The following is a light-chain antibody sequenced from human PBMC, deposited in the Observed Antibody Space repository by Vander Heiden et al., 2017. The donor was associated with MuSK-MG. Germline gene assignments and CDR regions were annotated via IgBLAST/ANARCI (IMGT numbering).Light chain of an antibody. V-gene: IGLV3-21*04. CDR3: QVWDDTSDHVV. Sequence: SYVLTQPPSVSLAPGKTASITCGGNKMGSKCVYWYQQKPGQAPVLVIYYDNDRPSGIPERFSGSNSGNTATLTISRVEAGDEADYSCQVWDDTSDHVVFGGGTKLTVL. J-gene: IGLJ2*01. CDR2: YDN. CDR1: KMGSKC.